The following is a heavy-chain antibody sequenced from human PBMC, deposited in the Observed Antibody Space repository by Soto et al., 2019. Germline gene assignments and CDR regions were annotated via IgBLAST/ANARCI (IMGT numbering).Heavy chain of an antibody. D-gene: IGHD4-17*01. CDR1: GGSISSYY. CDR3: ARGVTTSYWYFDL. Sequence: QVQLQESGPGLVKPSETLSLTCTVSGGSISSYYWSWIRQPPGKGLEWIGYIYYSGSTNYNPSLKSRVTISGDTSKHQFSLKLSSVTAADTAVYYCARGVTTSYWYFDLWGRGTLVTVSS. V-gene: IGHV4-59*01. J-gene: IGHJ2*01. CDR2: IYYSGST.